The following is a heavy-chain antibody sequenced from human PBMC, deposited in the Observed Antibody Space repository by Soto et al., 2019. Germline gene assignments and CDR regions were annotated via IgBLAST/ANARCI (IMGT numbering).Heavy chain of an antibody. D-gene: IGHD3-10*01. J-gene: IGHJ4*02. CDR2: ISGSASST. CDR1: GFSYSNYA. Sequence: PGGSLRLSCVASGFSYSNYAMSWVRQAPGKRLKWVSAISGSASSTYYADTVRGRFTISRDNSKNTLFLQMSRLRAEDMAVFFCAKSPYGSGNYNNFFDYWGQGSLVTVSS. CDR3: AKSPYGSGNYNNFFDY. V-gene: IGHV3-23*01.